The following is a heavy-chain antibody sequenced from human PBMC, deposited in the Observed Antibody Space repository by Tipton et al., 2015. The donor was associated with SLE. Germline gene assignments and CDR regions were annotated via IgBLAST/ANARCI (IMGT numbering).Heavy chain of an antibody. V-gene: IGHV3-21*01. J-gene: IGHJ3*02. CDR1: GFTFSSYS. D-gene: IGHD3-10*01. CDR2: ISSSSSYI. Sequence: SLRLSCAASGFTFSSYSMNWVRQAPGKGLEWVSSISSSSSYIYYADSVKGRFTISRDNSKNTLYLQMNSLRAEDTAVYYCAKDYYGSGSLYDAFDIWGQGTMVTVSS. CDR3: AKDYYGSGSLYDAFDI.